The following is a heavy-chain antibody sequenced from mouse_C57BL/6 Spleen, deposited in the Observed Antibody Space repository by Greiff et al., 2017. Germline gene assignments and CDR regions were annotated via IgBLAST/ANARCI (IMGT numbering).Heavy chain of an antibody. J-gene: IGHJ3*01. D-gene: IGHD2-1*01. Sequence: VNVVESGPELVKPGASVKISCKASGYAFSSSWMNWVKQGPGKGLEWIGRIYPGDGDTNYNGKFKGKATLTADKSSSTAYMQLSSLTSEDSAVYFCARDYGNFPFAYGGQGPLVTVSA. V-gene: IGHV1-82*01. CDR2: IYPGDGDT. CDR3: ARDYGNFPFAY. CDR1: GYAFSSSW.